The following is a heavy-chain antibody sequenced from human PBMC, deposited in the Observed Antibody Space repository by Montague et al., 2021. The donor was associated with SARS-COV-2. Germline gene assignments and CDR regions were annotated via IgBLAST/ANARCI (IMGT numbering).Heavy chain of an antibody. J-gene: IGHJ6*02. CDR1: GFTFSSYA. Sequence: SLRLSCAASGFTFSSYAMHWVRQAPGKGLEWVAVTSYDGSNKYYADSVKGRFTISRDNSKNTLYLQMNSLRAEDTAVYYCARGARYFDWLPSLYYYYGMDVWGQGTTVTVSS. D-gene: IGHD3-9*01. V-gene: IGHV3-30-3*01. CDR2: TSYDGSNK. CDR3: ARGARYFDWLPSLYYYYGMDV.